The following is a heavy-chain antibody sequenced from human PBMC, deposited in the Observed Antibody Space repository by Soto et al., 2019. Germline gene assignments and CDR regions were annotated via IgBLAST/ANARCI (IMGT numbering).Heavy chain of an antibody. Sequence: HPGGSLRLSCAASGFTFSSYGMHWVRQAPGKGLEWVAVIWYDGSNKYYAGSVKGRFTISRDNSKNTLYLQMNSLRAEDTAVYYCARDLPYGSGKEAKSYYYYGMDVWGQGTTVTVSS. CDR1: GFTFSSYG. CDR2: IWYDGSNK. D-gene: IGHD3-10*01. J-gene: IGHJ6*02. CDR3: ARDLPYGSGKEAKSYYYYGMDV. V-gene: IGHV3-33*01.